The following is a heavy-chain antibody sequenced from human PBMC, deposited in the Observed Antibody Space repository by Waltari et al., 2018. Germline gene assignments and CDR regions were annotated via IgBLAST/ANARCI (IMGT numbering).Heavy chain of an antibody. V-gene: IGHV4-34*01. CDR1: GGSFSGYY. CDR3: ARRRRIVVVPAAMRTGARGFDY. J-gene: IGHJ4*02. Sequence: QVQLQQWGAGLLKPSETLSLTCAVYGGSFSGYYWSWIRQPPGKGLEWIGEINHSGSTNYNPSLKSRVTISVDTSKNQFSLKLSSVTAADTAVYYCARRRRIVVVPAAMRTGARGFDYWGQGTLVTVSS. D-gene: IGHD2-2*01. CDR2: INHSGST.